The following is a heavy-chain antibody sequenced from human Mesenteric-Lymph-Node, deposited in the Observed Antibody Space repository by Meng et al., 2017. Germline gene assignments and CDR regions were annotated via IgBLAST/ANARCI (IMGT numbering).Heavy chain of an antibody. CDR1: VGSFSGHS. D-gene: IGHD2-15*01. J-gene: IGHJ4*02. V-gene: IGHV4-34*01. Sequence: QVQLQQWGAGQLKPSETLSLTCAVYVGSFSGHSWTWIRQSPGKGLEWIGDINHRGSTNYNPSLKSRVTISVDTSKNQFSLELNYVIAADTAVYYCARDQGGAGAYWGQGTLVTVSS. CDR3: ARDQGGAGAY. CDR2: INHRGST.